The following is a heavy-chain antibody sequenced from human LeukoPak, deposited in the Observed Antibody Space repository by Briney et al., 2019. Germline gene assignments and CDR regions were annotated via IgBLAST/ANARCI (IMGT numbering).Heavy chain of an antibody. V-gene: IGHV1-2*02. CDR3: ARAADDYGDSLDY. CDR1: GYTFTGYY. D-gene: IGHD4-17*01. CDR2: INPNSGGT. Sequence: ASVKVSCKASGYTFTGYYMHCVRQAPGQGLEWMGWINPNSGGTNYAQKFQGRVTMTRDTSLSTAYMELSRLRSDDTAVYYCARAADDYGDSLDYWGQGTLVTVSS. J-gene: IGHJ4*02.